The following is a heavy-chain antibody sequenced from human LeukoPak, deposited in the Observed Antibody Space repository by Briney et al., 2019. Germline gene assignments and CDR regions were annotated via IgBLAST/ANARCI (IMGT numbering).Heavy chain of an antibody. CDR1: GYTLTELS. Sequence: ASVKVSCKVSGYTLTELSMHWVRQAPGKGLEWMGGFDPEDGETIYAQKFQGRVTMTEDTSTDTAYMELSSLRSEDTAVYYCARDDSVAGTFLDDYWGQGTLVTVSS. J-gene: IGHJ4*02. CDR3: ARDDSVAGTFLDDY. CDR2: FDPEDGET. V-gene: IGHV1-24*01. D-gene: IGHD6-19*01.